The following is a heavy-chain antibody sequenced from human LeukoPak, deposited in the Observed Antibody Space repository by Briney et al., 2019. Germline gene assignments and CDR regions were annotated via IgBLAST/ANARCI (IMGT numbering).Heavy chain of an antibody. CDR2: IYTSGST. D-gene: IGHD3-22*01. J-gene: IGHJ4*02. CDR3: ASHVRGSGYNAAFDY. CDR1: GGSISSYY. V-gene: IGHV4-4*07. Sequence: SEILSLTCTVSGGSISSYYWSWIRQPAGKGREWIGRIYTSGSTNYNPSLKSRVTMSVDTSKNQFSLKLRSVTAADTAVYYCASHVRGSGYNAAFDYWGQGTLVTVSS.